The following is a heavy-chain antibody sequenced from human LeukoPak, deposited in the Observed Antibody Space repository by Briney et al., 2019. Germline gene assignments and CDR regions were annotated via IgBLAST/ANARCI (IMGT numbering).Heavy chain of an antibody. CDR2: ISYDGSDK. CDR3: ATLLLGVGGDY. V-gene: IGHV3-30*03. J-gene: IGHJ4*02. Sequence: GGSLRLSCVTSGFTFSSYGMHWVRQAPGKGLEWVAMISYDGSDKYYAESVKGRFTISRDNSKNTLYLQMNSLRDEDTAMYSCATLLLGVGGDYWGQGTLVTVSS. D-gene: IGHD2-15*01. CDR1: GFTFSSYG.